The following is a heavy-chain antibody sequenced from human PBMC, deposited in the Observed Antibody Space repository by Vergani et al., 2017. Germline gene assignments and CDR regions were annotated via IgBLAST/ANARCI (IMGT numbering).Heavy chain of an antibody. CDR2: IWYDGSNK. Sequence: QVQLVESGGGVVQPGRSLRLSCAASGFTFSSYGMHWVRQAPGKGLEWVAVIWYDGSNKYYADSVKGRFTISRDNSKNTLYLQMNSLRAEDTAVYYCARGEFGYHRRIAAAGPTFDYWGQGTLVTVSS. D-gene: IGHD6-13*01. V-gene: IGHV3-33*01. CDR1: GFTFSSYG. J-gene: IGHJ4*02. CDR3: ARGEFGYHRRIAAAGPTFDY.